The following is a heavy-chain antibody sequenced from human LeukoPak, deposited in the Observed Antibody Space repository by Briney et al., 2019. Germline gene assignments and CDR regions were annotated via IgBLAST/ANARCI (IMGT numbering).Heavy chain of an antibody. CDR2: INHSGST. D-gene: IGHD1-14*01. CDR3: ARRVTGSNDY. CDR1: GGSFSGYY. J-gene: IGHJ4*02. V-gene: IGHV4-34*01. Sequence: SETLSLTCAVYGGSFSGYYWSWIRQPPGKGLEWIGEINHSGSTNYNPSLKSRVTISVGTSKNQFSLKLSSVTAADTAVYYCARRVTGSNDYWGQGTLVTVSS.